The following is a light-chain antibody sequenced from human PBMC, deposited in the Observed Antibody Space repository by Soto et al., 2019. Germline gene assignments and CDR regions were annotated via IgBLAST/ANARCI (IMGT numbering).Light chain of an antibody. CDR1: QGISSY. Sequence: IQLTQSPSSLSASVGDRVTITCRASQGISSYLAWYQQKPGKAPKLLIYAASTLQSGVPSRFSGSGSGTDFTLTISSRQPEDFATYYCQQLKSYPLTFGGGTKVESK. CDR2: AAS. J-gene: IGKJ4*01. V-gene: IGKV1-9*01. CDR3: QQLKSYPLT.